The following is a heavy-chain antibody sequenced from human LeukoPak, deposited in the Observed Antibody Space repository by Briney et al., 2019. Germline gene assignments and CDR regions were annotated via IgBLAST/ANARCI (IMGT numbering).Heavy chain of an antibody. D-gene: IGHD4-23*01. J-gene: IGHJ2*01. Sequence: PGGSLRLSCAASGFTFNNFPMSWVRQAPGKGQEWVSAINPSGGDTYFPDSVRGRFTISRDNSKNTVYLQMDSLRVEDTAVYYCARLRWEITHYWYFDLWGRGALVTVSS. V-gene: IGHV3-23*01. CDR2: INPSGGDT. CDR1: GFTFNNFP. CDR3: ARLRWEITHYWYFDL.